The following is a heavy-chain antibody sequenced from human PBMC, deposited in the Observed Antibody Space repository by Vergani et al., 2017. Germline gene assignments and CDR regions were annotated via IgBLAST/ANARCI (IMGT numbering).Heavy chain of an antibody. Sequence: QVQLQQWGGGLLKPSETLSLTCVVNGGSFTSYNWTWIRQSPGEGLGWVGDIDHTRRPHYNPSLKRRLTMSVDKSRHQFSLTINSVTAPDTAISFCARVNTETNGHLYYYYYMDVWGQGTAVTVS. CDR1: GGSFTSYN. CDR3: ARVNTETNGHLYYYYYMDV. CDR2: IDHTRRP. J-gene: IGHJ6*03. D-gene: IGHD4-11*01. V-gene: IGHV4-34*01.